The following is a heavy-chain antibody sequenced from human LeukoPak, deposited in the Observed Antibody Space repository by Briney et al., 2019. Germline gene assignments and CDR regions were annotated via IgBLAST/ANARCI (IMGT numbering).Heavy chain of an antibody. Sequence: ASVKVSFKASGYTFTSYDINWVRQATGQGLEWMGWMNPNSGNTGYAQKFQGRVTMTRNTSISTAYMELSSLRSEDTAVYYCARGYCSGGSCYYRVNWFDPWGQGTLVTVSS. V-gene: IGHV1-8*01. CDR3: ARGYCSGGSCYYRVNWFDP. D-gene: IGHD2-15*01. J-gene: IGHJ5*02. CDR1: GYTFTSYD. CDR2: MNPNSGNT.